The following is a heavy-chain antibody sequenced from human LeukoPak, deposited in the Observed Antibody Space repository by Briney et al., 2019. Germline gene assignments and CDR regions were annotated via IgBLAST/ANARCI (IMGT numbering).Heavy chain of an antibody. CDR2: IYYSGST. D-gene: IGHD3-10*01. CDR1: GGSISSSDYN. Sequence: KPSETLSLTCTVSGGSISSSDYNWGWIRQPPGKGLEWIGSIYYSGSTYYNPSLKTRVTISVDTSKNQFSLRLSSVTAADTAVYYCAREWFGESTFDFWGQGTLVTVS. CDR3: AREWFGESTFDF. J-gene: IGHJ4*02. V-gene: IGHV4-39*01.